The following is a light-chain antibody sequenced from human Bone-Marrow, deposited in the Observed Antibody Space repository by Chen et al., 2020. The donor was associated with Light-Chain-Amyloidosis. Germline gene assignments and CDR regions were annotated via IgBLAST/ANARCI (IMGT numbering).Light chain of an antibody. V-gene: IGLV2-23*02. CDR1: SSDVGSYNL. Sequence: QSALTQPASVSGSPGQSITISCTGTSSDVGSYNLVSWYQQHPGKAPKLMIYEFSKRPSGVSNRFSGSKSGNTASLTISGLQAEDEADYYCCSYAGSNWVFGGGTKLTVL. J-gene: IGLJ3*02. CDR2: EFS. CDR3: CSYAGSNWV.